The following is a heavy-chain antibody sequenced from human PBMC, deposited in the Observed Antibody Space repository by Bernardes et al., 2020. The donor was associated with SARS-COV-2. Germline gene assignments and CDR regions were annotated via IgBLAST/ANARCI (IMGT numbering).Heavy chain of an antibody. CDR2: IFSNGDK. D-gene: IGHD3-3*01. CDR1: GFSLWHNGLG. CDR3: ARMADFWSTGGSSQGFDV. V-gene: IGHV2-26*01. Sequence: SGPTLVKPTETLTLTCTVSGFSLWHNGLGVSWIRQSPGKALEWLAHIFSNGDKSYNSFLKTRLTISKDTSKSQVALTMTNMDPVDTATYFCARMADFWSTGGSSQGFDVWGPGTSVTVSP. J-gene: IGHJ5*02.